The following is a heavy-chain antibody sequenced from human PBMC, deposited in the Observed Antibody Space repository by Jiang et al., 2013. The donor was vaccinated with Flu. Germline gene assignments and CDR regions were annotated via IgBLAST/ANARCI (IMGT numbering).Heavy chain of an antibody. J-gene: IGHJ4*02. CDR1: GGSVSSSSYY. CDR2: IASSGRT. D-gene: IGHD3-22*01. Sequence: GSGLVKPSETLSLNCTVSGGSVSSSSYYWGWIRQSPGKGLEWIGNIASSGRTDYNPSLNSRATISVDSSKNQFSLKLSSVTAADTAVYFCARPYYGNSGNSYSFDYWGQEALVTVSS. CDR3: ARPYYGNSGNSYSFDY. V-gene: IGHV4-39*01.